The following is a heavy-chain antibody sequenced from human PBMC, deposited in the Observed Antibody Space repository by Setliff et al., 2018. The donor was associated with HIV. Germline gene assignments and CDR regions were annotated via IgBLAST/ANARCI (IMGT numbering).Heavy chain of an antibody. CDR2: IYYSGST. J-gene: IGHJ4*02. CDR1: GGSITTSGFY. CDR3: ARRPSPYYYYDSSGYSGGNVDY. V-gene: IGHV4-39*01. D-gene: IGHD3-22*01. Sequence: SETLSLTCTVSGGSITTSGFYWGWIRQPPGKGLEWIGDIYYSGSTHYNPSLKSRVTISVDTSKNQFSLKLSSLTAADTAVYYCARRPSPYYYYDSSGYSGGNVDYWGQGTLVTVSS.